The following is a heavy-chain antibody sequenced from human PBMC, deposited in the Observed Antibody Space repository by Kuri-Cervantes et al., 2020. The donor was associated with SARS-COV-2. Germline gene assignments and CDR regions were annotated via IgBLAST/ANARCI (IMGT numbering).Heavy chain of an antibody. D-gene: IGHD3-22*01. Sequence: GSLRLSCTVSGGSISSGDYYWSWIRQPPGKGLEWIGYIYYSGSTNYNPSLKSRVTISVDTSKNQFSLKLSSVTAADTAVYYCASALAYYSDSSGFTYYFDYWGQGTQVTVSS. J-gene: IGHJ4*02. CDR1: GGSISSGDYY. V-gene: IGHV4-61*08. CDR2: IYYSGST. CDR3: ASALAYYSDSSGFTYYFDY.